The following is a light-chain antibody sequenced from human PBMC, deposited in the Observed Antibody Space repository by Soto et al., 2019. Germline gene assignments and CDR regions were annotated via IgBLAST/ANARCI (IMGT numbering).Light chain of an antibody. CDR1: SSNIGAGFD. V-gene: IGLV1-40*01. CDR3: QSFWL. Sequence: QPVLTQPPSVSGAPGQRVTISCTGSSSNIGAGFDVHWYQQFPGTAPRLLIYRNTNRPSGVPDRFSGSKSGTSASLAITGLQADDEADYYCQSFWLFGGGTKPTVL. CDR2: RNT. J-gene: IGLJ2*01.